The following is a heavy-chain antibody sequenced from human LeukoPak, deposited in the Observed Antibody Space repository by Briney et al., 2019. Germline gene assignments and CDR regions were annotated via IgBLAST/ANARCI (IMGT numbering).Heavy chain of an antibody. CDR3: ARVRCVEWLPFDY. D-gene: IGHD3-3*01. V-gene: IGHV4-31*02. Sequence: SQTLSLTCTVSGGSISGGDYYWTCLGQHPGKGLGWIGSIYYSGSTYYNPSLKSRATISIDTSNNQFSRRLSSVTAADTDGYYCARVRCVEWLPFDYWGKGTLVIVSS. J-gene: IGHJ4*02. CDR2: IYYSGST. CDR1: GGSISGGDYY.